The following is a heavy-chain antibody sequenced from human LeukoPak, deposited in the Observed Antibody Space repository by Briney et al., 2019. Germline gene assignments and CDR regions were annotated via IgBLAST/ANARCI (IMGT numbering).Heavy chain of an antibody. V-gene: IGHV4-30-2*01. Sequence: SETLSLTCAVSGGSISSGGYSWSWIRQPPGKGLEWFGYIYHSGSTYYNPSLKSRATISVDRSKNQFSLKLSSVTAADTAVYYCARGQPGVMWFGESGDDAFDIWGQGTMVTVSS. D-gene: IGHD3-10*01. CDR2: IYHSGST. CDR3: ARGQPGVMWFGESGDDAFDI. J-gene: IGHJ3*02. CDR1: GGSISSGGYS.